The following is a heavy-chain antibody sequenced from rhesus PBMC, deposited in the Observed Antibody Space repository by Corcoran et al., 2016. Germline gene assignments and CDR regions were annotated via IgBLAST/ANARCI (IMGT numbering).Heavy chain of an antibody. CDR3: KRKTRDLVGFDY. CDR2: ISPYNGTT. J-gene: IGHJ4*01. V-gene: IGHV1-180*01. Sequence: QVQLVQSGAEIKQPGASVKLSCKASGYVFNSHYIHRLKQAPGQGLEWIGLISPYNGTTVYAQNFQGRVAITTDTSTSTGYMELSGLTSEDTAVYYCKRKTRDLVGFDYWGQGVLVTVSS. D-gene: IGHD2-2*01. CDR1: GYVFNSHY.